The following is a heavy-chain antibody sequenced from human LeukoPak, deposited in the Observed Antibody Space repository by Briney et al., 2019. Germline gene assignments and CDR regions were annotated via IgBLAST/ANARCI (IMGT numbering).Heavy chain of an antibody. J-gene: IGHJ6*03. D-gene: IGHD3-10*01. CDR2: IYSGGST. Sequence: SLRLSCAASGVTASSNEMSRVRQAAGQGLGYCSAIYSGGSTYYADSVKGRFTISRDNSKNTLYLQMNSLRAEDTAVYYCASSSGSYRTPYYYMDVWGTGTTVTVSS. CDR3: ASSSGSYRTPYYYMDV. V-gene: IGHV3-53*01. CDR1: GVTASSNE.